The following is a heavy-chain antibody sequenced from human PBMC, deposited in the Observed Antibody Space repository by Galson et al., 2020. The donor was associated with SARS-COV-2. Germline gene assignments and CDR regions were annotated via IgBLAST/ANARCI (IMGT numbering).Heavy chain of an antibody. CDR2: IYYSGTT. J-gene: IGHJ5*02. D-gene: IGHD6-13*01. CDR1: GGSISSGDYY. V-gene: IGHV4-31*03. CDR3: AKYSSTSFDP. Sequence: SETLSLTCTVSGGSISSGDYYWSWIRQRPGKGLEWIGYIYYSGTTYYNPPLKSRVTISVDTSKNQFSLKLNSVTAADTAVYYCAKYSSTSFDPGGQGTLVTVSS.